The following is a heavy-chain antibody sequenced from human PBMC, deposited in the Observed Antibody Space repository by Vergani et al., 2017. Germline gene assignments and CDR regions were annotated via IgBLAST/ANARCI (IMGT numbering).Heavy chain of an antibody. CDR1: GGSFSGYY. V-gene: IGHV4-34*01. CDR2: INHSGST. D-gene: IGHD5-12*01. Sequence: QVQLQPWGAGLLKPSETLSLTCAVYGGSFSGYYWSWIRQPPGKGLEWIGEINHSGSTNYNPSLKSRVTISVDTSKNQFSLKLSSVTAADTAVYYCARGGYDKYMDVWGKGTTVTVSS. CDR3: ARGGYDKYMDV. J-gene: IGHJ6*03.